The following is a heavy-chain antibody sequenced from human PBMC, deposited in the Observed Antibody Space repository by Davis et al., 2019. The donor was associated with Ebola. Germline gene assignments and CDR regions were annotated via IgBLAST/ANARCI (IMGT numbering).Heavy chain of an antibody. Sequence: GESLKISCAASGFTVSSNYMSWVRQAPGKGLEWVAVIWYDGSNKYYADSVKGRFTISRDNSKNTLYLQMNSLRAEDTAVYYCARDLTMVQGVMSYWGQGTLVTVSS. CDR3: ARDLTMVQGVMSY. J-gene: IGHJ4*02. CDR1: GFTVSSNY. CDR2: IWYDGSNK. V-gene: IGHV3-33*08. D-gene: IGHD3-10*01.